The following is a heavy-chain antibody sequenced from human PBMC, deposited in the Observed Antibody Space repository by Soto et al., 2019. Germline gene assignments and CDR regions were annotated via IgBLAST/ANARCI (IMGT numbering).Heavy chain of an antibody. CDR3: TTDPSGASFFQH. Sequence: EVQLVESGGGLVQPGGSLKLSCAASGFTFSGSTMHWVRQASGKGLEWVGRVKSKANSYATTYTASVKGRFTIARDDSKNKAYLQMNSLKTEDTAVYYCTTDPSGASFFQHWGQGTLVTVSS. D-gene: IGHD2-15*01. CDR2: VKSKANSYAT. V-gene: IGHV3-73*02. CDR1: GFTFSGST. J-gene: IGHJ1*01.